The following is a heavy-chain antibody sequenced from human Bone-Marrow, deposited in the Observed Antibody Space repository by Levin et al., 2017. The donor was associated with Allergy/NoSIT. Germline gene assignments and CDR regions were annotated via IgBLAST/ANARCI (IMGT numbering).Heavy chain of an antibody. CDR3: ASRFCTTTTCYTQNFWYYDL. D-gene: IGHD2-2*02. V-gene: IGHV4-59*01. J-gene: IGHJ2*01. CDR2: MSSSGST. CDR1: GVSISSYD. Sequence: SQTLSLTCAVSGVSISSYDWSWIRQPPGKGLEWIGYMSSSGSTNYNPSLKSRVTISGDASKNHFSLNLSSVTAADTAVYFCASRFCTTTTCYTQNFWYYDLWGRGTLVTVSS.